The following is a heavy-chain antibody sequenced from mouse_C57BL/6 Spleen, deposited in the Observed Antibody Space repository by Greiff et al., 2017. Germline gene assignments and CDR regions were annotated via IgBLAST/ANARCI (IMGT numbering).Heavy chain of an antibody. V-gene: IGHV5-17*01. CDR3: ARGYYYFDY. D-gene: IGHD2-3*01. J-gene: IGHJ2*01. CDR2: ISSGCSTI. CDR1: GFTFSDYG. Sequence: EVKLVESGGGLVKPGGSLKLSCAASGFTFSDYGMHWVRQAPEKGLEWVAYISSGCSTIYYADTVKGRFTISRDNAKNTLFLQMTSLRSEDTAMYYCARGYYYFDYWGQGTTLTVSS.